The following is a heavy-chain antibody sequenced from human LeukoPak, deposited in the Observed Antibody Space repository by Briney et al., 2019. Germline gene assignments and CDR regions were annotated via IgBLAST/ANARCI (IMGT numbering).Heavy chain of an antibody. CDR2: IYHTGAS. Sequence: SETLSLTCTVSGGSITTHYWSWIRQPPGEGLQWIASIYHTGASNYNPSLKSRITISLDTSKNQFSLELRYVTDADTAEYYCARDTTFYDSSGYHPYWYFDLWGRGTPVTVYS. V-gene: IGHV4-59*11. J-gene: IGHJ2*01. CDR1: GGSITTHY. D-gene: IGHD3-22*01. CDR3: ARDTTFYDSSGYHPYWYFDL.